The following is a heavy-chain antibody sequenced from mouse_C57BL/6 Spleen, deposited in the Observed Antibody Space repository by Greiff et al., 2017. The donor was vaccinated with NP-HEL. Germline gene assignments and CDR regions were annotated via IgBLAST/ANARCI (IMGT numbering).Heavy chain of an antibody. CDR1: GYTFPSYW. CDR2: INPSNGGT. CDR3: ARSSVDSSGYGWFAY. V-gene: IGHV1-53*01. D-gene: IGHD3-2*02. Sequence: QVHVKQPGTELVKPGASVKLSCKASGYTFPSYWMHWVKQRPGQGLEWIGNINPSNGGTNYNEKFKSKATLTVDKSSSTAYMQLSSLTSEDSAVYYCARSSVDSSGYGWFAYWGQGTLVTVSA. J-gene: IGHJ3*01.